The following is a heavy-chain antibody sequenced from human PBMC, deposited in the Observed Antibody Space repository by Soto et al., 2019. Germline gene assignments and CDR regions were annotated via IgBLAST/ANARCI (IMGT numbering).Heavy chain of an antibody. CDR1: GYTFTSYD. V-gene: IGHV1-8*01. Sequence: ASVKVSCKASGYTFTSYDINWVRQATGQGLEWMGWMNPNSGNTGYAQKFQGRVTMTRNTSISTAYMELSSLRSEDTAVYYCARRSSGRTFWWFDPWGQGALVTVSS. CDR3: ARRSSGRTFWWFDP. J-gene: IGHJ5*02. D-gene: IGHD6-19*01. CDR2: MNPNSGNT.